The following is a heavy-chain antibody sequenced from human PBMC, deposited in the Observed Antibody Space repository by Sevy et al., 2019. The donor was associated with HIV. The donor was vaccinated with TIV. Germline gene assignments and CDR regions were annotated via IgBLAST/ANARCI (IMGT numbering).Heavy chain of an antibody. J-gene: IGHJ1*01. D-gene: IGHD1-26*01. V-gene: IGHV3-30*04. CDR1: GFIFSNFA. Sequence: GGSLRLSCAASGFIFSNFAMHWVRQAPGKGLEWVAVTSYDGSHKYYADSVKGRFTVSRDNSRNILSLEMNSLRRDDTAVYYCARGENNDEFFQYWGQGTLFTVSS. CDR3: ARGENNDEFFQY. CDR2: TSYDGSHK.